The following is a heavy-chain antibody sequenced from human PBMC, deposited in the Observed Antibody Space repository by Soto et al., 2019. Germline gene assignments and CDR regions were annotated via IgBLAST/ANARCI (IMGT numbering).Heavy chain of an antibody. CDR2: INAGSGNT. V-gene: IGHV1-3*01. D-gene: IGHD3-3*02. Sequence: QAQLVQAGAEMKKPGASVKVSCKATGYTFSAYTMNWERQAPGQSLEWMGWINAGSGNTKYSQNFQGRVSITRDTSASTVYMELTGLTSEDTAVYYCARDTETLGPRANDALDIWGQGTMVTVSS. CDR3: ARDTETLGPRANDALDI. J-gene: IGHJ3*02. CDR1: GYTFSAYT.